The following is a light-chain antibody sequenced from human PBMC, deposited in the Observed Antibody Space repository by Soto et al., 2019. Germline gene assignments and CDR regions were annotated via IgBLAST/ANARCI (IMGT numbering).Light chain of an antibody. CDR2: GAS. CDR1: QSISTN. V-gene: IGKV3-15*01. J-gene: IGKJ1*01. Sequence: IVRTQSQATLSVSPGESATLSCSASQSISTNLAWYQQKPGQAPRLLIYGASTRATGLPARFIGSGSGTEFTLTISSLQSADLAVYYCQHYNNWPPWTFGQGTKVDIK. CDR3: QHYNNWPPWT.